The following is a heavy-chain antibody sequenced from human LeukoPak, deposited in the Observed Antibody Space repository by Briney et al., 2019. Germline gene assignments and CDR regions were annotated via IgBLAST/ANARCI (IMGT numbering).Heavy chain of an antibody. CDR1: GFTFSSYS. V-gene: IGHV3-21*04. D-gene: IGHD4-11*01. CDR2: ISSSSSYI. Sequence: GGSLRLSCAASGFTFSSYSMNWVRQAPGKGLEWVSSISSSSSYIYYADSVKGRFTISRDNSKNTLYLQMNSLRAEDTAVYYCAKVRVTRGGLDYWGQGTLVTVSS. CDR3: AKVRVTRGGLDY. J-gene: IGHJ4*02.